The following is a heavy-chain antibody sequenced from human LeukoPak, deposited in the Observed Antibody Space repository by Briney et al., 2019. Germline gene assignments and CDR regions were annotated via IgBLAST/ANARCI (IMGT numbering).Heavy chain of an antibody. J-gene: IGHJ4*02. V-gene: IGHV3-64*01. CDR3: ARDDYGDYIFTY. Sequence: GGSLRLSCAASGFTFSTYTMHWVRQAPGKGLEYVSAISSDAVNTYYANSVKGRFTIFRDNSKNTLCLQMGSLRGEDMAVYYCARDDYGDYIFTYWGQGTQVTVSS. D-gene: IGHD4-17*01. CDR1: GFTFSTYT. CDR2: ISSDAVNT.